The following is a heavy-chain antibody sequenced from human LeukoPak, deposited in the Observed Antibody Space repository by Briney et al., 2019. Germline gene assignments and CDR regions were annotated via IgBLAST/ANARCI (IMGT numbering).Heavy chain of an antibody. CDR2: ISSNGGST. CDR1: GFTFSSYA. CDR3: AKDFHRLGEFDAFDI. J-gene: IGHJ3*02. Sequence: GGSLRLSCAASGFTFSSYAMHWVRQAPGKGLEYVSAISSNGGSTYYANSVKGRFTTSRDNSKNTLYLQMNSLRAEDTAVYYCAKDFHRLGEFDAFDIWGQGTMVTVSS. D-gene: IGHD3-16*01. V-gene: IGHV3-64*01.